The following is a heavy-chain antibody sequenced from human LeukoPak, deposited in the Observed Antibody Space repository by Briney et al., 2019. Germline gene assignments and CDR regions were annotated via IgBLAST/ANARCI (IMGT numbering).Heavy chain of an antibody. CDR3: ARVPYYYYYYMDV. CDR2: INPNSGGT. V-gene: IGHV1-2*02. CDR1: GYTFTGYY. J-gene: IGHJ6*03. Sequence: GASVKVSCKASGYTFTGYYMHWVRQAPGQGLEWMGWINPNSGGTNYAQKFQGRVTMTRDTSISTAYMELSRLRSDDTAVYYCARVPYYYYYYMDVWGKGTTVTVSS.